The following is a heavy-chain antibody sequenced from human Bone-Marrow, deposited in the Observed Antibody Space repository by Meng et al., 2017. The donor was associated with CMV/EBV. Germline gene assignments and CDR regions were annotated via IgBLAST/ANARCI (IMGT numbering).Heavy chain of an antibody. CDR3: ARVPTRTTVTTFDF. Sequence: ASVKVSCKASGYTFTSYGISWVRQAPGQGLEWMGWISAYNGNTNFAQNLQGRVTMTRDTSTSTVYMELSSLRSEDTAVYYCARVPTRTTVTTFDFWGQGTLVTVSS. CDR1: GYTFTSYG. J-gene: IGHJ4*02. D-gene: IGHD4-11*01. V-gene: IGHV1-18*01. CDR2: ISAYNGNT.